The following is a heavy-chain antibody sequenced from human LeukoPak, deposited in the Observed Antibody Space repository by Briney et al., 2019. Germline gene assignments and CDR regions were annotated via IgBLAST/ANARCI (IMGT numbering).Heavy chain of an antibody. CDR1: GISFDDYA. J-gene: IGHJ4*02. D-gene: IGHD4-17*01. CDR2: ISWNSGSI. V-gene: IGHV3-9*01. CDR3: AKATVTDVGYFDY. Sequence: GGSLRLSCGASGISFDDYAMHWVRQAPGKGLEWVSGISWNSGSIGYADSVKGRFTISRDNAKNSLYLQMNSLRAEDTALYYCAKATVTDVGYFDYWGQGTLVTVSS.